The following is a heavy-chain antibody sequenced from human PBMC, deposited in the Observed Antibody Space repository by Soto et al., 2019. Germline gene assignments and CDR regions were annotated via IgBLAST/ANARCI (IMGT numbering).Heavy chain of an antibody. CDR3: ARQYGDYVRGAFDI. CDR2: IYYSGST. Sequence: QVQLQESGPGLVKPSETLSLTCTVSGGSISSYYWSWIRQPPGKGLEWIGYIYYSGSTNYNPSRKSRVTISVDTSKNQFSLTLSSVTAADTAVYYCARQYGDYVRGAFDIWGQGTMVTVSS. J-gene: IGHJ3*02. D-gene: IGHD4-17*01. CDR1: GGSISSYY. V-gene: IGHV4-59*01.